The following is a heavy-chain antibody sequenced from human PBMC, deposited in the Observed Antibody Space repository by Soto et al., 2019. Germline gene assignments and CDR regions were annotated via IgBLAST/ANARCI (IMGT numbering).Heavy chain of an antibody. J-gene: IGHJ4*02. CDR2: ISYDGSNK. D-gene: IGHD2-2*02. CDR3: AKNGYCSSTSGYTSDY. Sequence: GGSLSLSCAASGFTFSSYGMHWVRQAPGKGLEWVAVISYDGSNKYYADSVKGRFTISRDNSKNTLYLQMNSLRAEDTAVYYCAKNGYCSSTSGYTSDYWGQGTLVTVSS. CDR1: GFTFSSYG. V-gene: IGHV3-30*18.